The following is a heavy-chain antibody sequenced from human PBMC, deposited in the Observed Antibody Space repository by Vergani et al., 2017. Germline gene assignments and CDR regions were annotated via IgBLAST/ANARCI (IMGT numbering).Heavy chain of an antibody. CDR2: INHSGST. Sequence: QVQLQQWGAGLLKPSETLSLTCAVYGGSFSGYYWSWIRQPPGKGLEWIGEINHSGSTNYNPSLKSRVTISVDTSKNQFSLKLSSVTAADTAVYYCAGAVLFSGSXSYYNVRVRYYFDYWGQGTLVTVSS. CDR1: GGSFSGYY. J-gene: IGHJ4*02. CDR3: AGAVLFSGSXSYYNVRVRYYFDY. V-gene: IGHV4-34*01. D-gene: IGHD3-10*01.